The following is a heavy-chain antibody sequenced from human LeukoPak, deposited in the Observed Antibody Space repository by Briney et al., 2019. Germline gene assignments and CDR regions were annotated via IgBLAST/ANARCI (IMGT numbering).Heavy chain of an antibody. CDR2: INPNSGGT. CDR1: GYTFTGYY. Sequence: ASVKVSCKASGYTFTGYYMHWVRQAPGQGLEWMGWINPNSGGTNYAQKVQGRVTMTRDKSISTAHMELSRLRSDDTAVYYCARTSHYVDIAATIPYGIYYFDYWGQGTLVTVSS. V-gene: IGHV1-2*02. J-gene: IGHJ4*02. D-gene: IGHD5-12*01. CDR3: ARTSHYVDIAATIPYGIYYFDY.